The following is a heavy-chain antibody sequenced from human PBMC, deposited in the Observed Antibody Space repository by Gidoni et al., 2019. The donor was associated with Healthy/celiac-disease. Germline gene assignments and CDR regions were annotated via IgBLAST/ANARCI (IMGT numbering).Heavy chain of an antibody. V-gene: IGHV3-23*01. Sequence: EVQLLESGGGLLQPGGSLILSCAASGFTFSSYAMSWVRPGPGKGLEWDSASRGSGGSTYYADYVKGRFTISRDNSKNTLYLKMNSLRAEDTAVYYCAKSSGWVSGDDFDIWGQGTMVTVSS. J-gene: IGHJ3*02. D-gene: IGHD6-19*01. CDR1: GFTFSSYA. CDR2: SRGSGGST. CDR3: AKSSGWVSGDDFDI.